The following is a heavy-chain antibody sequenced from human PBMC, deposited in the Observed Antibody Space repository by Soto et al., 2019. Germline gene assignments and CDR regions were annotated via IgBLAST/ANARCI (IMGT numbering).Heavy chain of an antibody. CDR2: INYSGST. CDR3: ARTGGMDV. J-gene: IGHJ6*02. CDR1: DGSFSGYY. V-gene: IGHV4-34*01. Sequence: SETLSLTCAVYDGSFSGYYWSWLRQTPGKGLEWIGEINYSGSTKYNPSLESRVTISVDTSKNQFSLRLSSVTAADTAVYYCARTGGMDVWSQGAPVTVS.